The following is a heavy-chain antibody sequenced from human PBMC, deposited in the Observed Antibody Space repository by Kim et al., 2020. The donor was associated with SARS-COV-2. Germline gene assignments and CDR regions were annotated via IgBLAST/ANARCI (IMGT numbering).Heavy chain of an antibody. CDR1: GCSISSSRYY. J-gene: IGHJ6*02. Sequence: SETLSLTCTVSGCSISSSRYYWGWIRQPPGKGLEWIGSIYYSGSTYYNVSLKGRVTISVDTSKNQLSLKLSSVTAADTAVYYCARHSGAGSDVYYGMNVWGQGTTVTVSS. CDR3: ARHSGAGSDVYYGMNV. CDR2: IYYSGST. D-gene: IGHD1-1*01. V-gene: IGHV4-39*01.